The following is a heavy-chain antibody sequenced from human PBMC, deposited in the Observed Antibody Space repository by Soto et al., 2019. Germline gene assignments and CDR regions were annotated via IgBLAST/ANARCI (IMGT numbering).Heavy chain of an antibody. D-gene: IGHD3-10*01. CDR3: ASHRYGLGRKGLSDY. CDR2: VYYTGST. Sequence: QLQLQESGPGLLKPSETLSLSCSVSGGFISNNNYYWGWIRQSPGRGLEWIAGVYYTGSTYYNPSLRSRVTMSADTSKNQSSLMLTSVSAADTAVYYGASHRYGLGRKGLSDYWGQGTLVTVSS. J-gene: IGHJ4*02. V-gene: IGHV4-39*01. CDR1: GGFISNNNYY.